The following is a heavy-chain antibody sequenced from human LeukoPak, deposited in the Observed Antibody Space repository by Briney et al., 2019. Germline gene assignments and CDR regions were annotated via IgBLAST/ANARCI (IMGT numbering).Heavy chain of an antibody. V-gene: IGHV3-7*01. CDR1: GFTFSTSW. D-gene: IGHD1-26*01. Sequence: QAGGSLRLSCVASGFTFSTSWVTWVRQAPGKGLEWVANIDKHGSGKYYVDSVKGRFAIPRDYASNSVFLQMDSLRAEDTSVYYCARDAGWGYYDLWGQGTPVTVSS. CDR2: IDKHGSGK. CDR3: ARDAGWGYYDL. J-gene: IGHJ4*02.